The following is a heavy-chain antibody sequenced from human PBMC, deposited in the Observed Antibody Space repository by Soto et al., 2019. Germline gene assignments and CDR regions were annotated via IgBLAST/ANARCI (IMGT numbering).Heavy chain of an antibody. D-gene: IGHD1-26*01. CDR1: SGSISTSGYY. CDR3: ARHSGNPFDY. Sequence: SETLSLTCRFSSGSISTSGYYWGWIRQPPGTGLEWIGYIYYSGSTNYNPSLKSRVTISVDTSKNQFSLKLSSVTAADTAVYYCARHSGNPFDYWGQGTLVTVSS. V-gene: IGHV4-61*05. CDR2: IYYSGST. J-gene: IGHJ4*02.